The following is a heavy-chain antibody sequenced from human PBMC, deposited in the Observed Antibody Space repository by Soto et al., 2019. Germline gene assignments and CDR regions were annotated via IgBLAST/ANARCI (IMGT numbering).Heavy chain of an antibody. CDR3: ARMPDTRGWPFEY. Sequence: QVQLQESGPGLVEPSETLSLTCLVSGGSVVWNWIRQSPGKGLEWIGYVHHLGYNRYNPSLKSRVAISLDTSKSQLSLRLSSVTAAETAMYYCARMPDTRGWPFEYWGQGILVTVSS. CDR1: GGSVV. V-gene: IGHV4-59*02. J-gene: IGHJ4*02. D-gene: IGHD6-19*01. CDR2: VHHLGYN.